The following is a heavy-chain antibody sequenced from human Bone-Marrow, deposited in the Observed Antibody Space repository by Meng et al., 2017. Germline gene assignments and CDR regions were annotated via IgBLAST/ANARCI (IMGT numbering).Heavy chain of an antibody. CDR3: ARDRGPGYYDSSGYYFSALYYYYGMDV. CDR1: GFTFSSYA. D-gene: IGHD3-22*01. CDR2: IKQDGSEK. Sequence: GESLKISCAASGFTFSSYAMSWVRQAPGKGLEWVANIKQDGSEKYYVDSVKGRFTISRDNAKNSLYLQMNSLRAEDTAVYYCARDRGPGYYDSSGYYFSALYYYYGMDVWGQGTTVTVSS. V-gene: IGHV3-7*01. J-gene: IGHJ6*02.